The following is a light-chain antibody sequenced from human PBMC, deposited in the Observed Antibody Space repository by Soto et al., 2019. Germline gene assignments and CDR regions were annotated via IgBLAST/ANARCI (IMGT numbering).Light chain of an antibody. Sequence: VLTQPASVSGSPGQSITISCTGTSSDVGGYNYVSWYQQHPGKAPKLMIYEVSNRPSGVSNRFSGSKSGNTASLTISGLQADDEADYYCTSYTSSSTLYVFGTGTKVTVL. CDR2: EVS. CDR3: TSYTSSSTLYV. J-gene: IGLJ1*01. CDR1: SSDVGGYNY. V-gene: IGLV2-14*01.